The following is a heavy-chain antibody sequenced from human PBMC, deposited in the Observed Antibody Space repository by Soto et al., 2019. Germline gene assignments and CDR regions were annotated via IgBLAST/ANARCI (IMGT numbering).Heavy chain of an antibody. V-gene: IGHV4-34*01. CDR2: INHSGST. J-gene: IGHJ4*02. CDR1: GGSFSGYY. D-gene: IGHD3-16*02. CDR3: ARGRNDYVWGSYRHYYFDY. Sequence: PSETLSLTCAVYGGSFSGYYWSWIRQPPGKGLEWIGEINHSGSTNYNPSLKSRVTISVDTSKNQFSLKLSSVTAADTAVYYCARGRNDYVWGSYRHYYFDYWGQGTLVTVSS.